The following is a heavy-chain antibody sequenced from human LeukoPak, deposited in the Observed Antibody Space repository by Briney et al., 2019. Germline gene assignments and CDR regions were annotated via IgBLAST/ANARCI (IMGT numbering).Heavy chain of an antibody. D-gene: IGHD3-22*01. CDR3: ASYYYDSSGYWYYFDY. CDR2: IIPIFGTA. CDR1: GGTFSSYA. Sequence: GASVKVSCKASGGTFSSYAISWVRQAPGQGLEWMGMIIPIFGTANYAQKFQGRVTITTDESTSTAYIELSSLRSEDTAVYYCASYYYDSSGYWYYFDYWGQGTLVTVSS. V-gene: IGHV1-69*05. J-gene: IGHJ4*02.